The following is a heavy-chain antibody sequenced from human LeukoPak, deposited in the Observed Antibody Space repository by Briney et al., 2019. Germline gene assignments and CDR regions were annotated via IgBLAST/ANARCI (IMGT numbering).Heavy chain of an antibody. V-gene: IGHV3-23*01. CDR1: GFSLRAYD. Sequence: GGSLRLACAASGFSLRAYDLIWVRQAPGKGLDWVSIINGGGDIMMYEDSVKGRFTISRDNSKNTFYLQMNSLRVEDTAVYYCAMRDRGYGLDIWGQGTMVTVSS. D-gene: IGHD3-10*01. CDR2: INGGGDIM. CDR3: AMRDRGYGLDI. J-gene: IGHJ3*02.